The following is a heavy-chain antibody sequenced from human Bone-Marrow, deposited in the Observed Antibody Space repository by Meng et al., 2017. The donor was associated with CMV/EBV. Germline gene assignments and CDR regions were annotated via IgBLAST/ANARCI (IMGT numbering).Heavy chain of an antibody. V-gene: IGHV3-21*04. CDR1: GFTFSSYR. CDR3: ARGPSLSLRPI. Sequence: GGSLRLSCAASGFTFSSYRMNWVRQAPGRGLEWVSSISSGGSYLYYADSMKGRFTISRDNAKNSLYLQMNSLRAEDTAVYYCARGPSLSLRPIWGQGTMVNV. D-gene: IGHD3-3*01. J-gene: IGHJ3*02. CDR2: ISSGGSYL.